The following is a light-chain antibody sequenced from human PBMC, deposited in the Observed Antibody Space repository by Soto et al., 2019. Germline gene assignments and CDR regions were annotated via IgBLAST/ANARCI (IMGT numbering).Light chain of an antibody. CDR2: GAS. CDR1: QSVSSS. J-gene: IGKJ1*01. V-gene: IGKV3-15*01. CDR3: QQYDNWPRT. Sequence: EIVMTQSPGTLSVSPGERATLSCRASQSVSSSLAWYRQKPGQAPRLLIYGASTRATGIPARFXGXGXGTXXXXXXXXXXSEXXAXYYCQQYDNWPRTFGQGTKVEIK.